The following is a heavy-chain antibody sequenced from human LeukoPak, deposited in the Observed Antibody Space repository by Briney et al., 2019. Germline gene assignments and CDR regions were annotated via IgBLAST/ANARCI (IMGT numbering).Heavy chain of an antibody. D-gene: IGHD6-6*01. V-gene: IGHV3-43*02. J-gene: IGHJ1*01. CDR2: ISGDGGIT. CDR1: GFTFDDYA. Sequence: GGSLRLSCAASGFTFDDYAMHWVRQAPGKGVEGFFLISGDGGITSYADSVKRLFTISTDNSKTSLYLQMNSLRTEDTALYYCAKAPIRGSLFHHWGQGTLVTVSS. CDR3: AKAPIRGSLFHH.